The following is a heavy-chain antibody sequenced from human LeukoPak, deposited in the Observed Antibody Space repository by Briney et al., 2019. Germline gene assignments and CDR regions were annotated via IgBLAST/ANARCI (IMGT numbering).Heavy chain of an antibody. CDR3: GRDSSGYYGIFDS. Sequence: GGSLRLSCAASGFTFSSYGMNWVRQAPGKGLEWVSYISSSGGSIDYADSVKGRFTISRDNAKNSVYFQMNSLRAEDTAVYYCGRDSSGYYGIFDSWGQGTLVTVSS. D-gene: IGHD3-22*01. J-gene: IGHJ4*02. CDR1: GFTFSSYG. V-gene: IGHV3-48*04. CDR2: ISSSGGSI.